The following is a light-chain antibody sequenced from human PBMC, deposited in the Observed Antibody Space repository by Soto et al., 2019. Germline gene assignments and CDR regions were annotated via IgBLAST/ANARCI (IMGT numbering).Light chain of an antibody. CDR1: QSLVNTY. CDR3: QSYGSSRT. CDR2: DAS. J-gene: IGKJ1*01. V-gene: IGKV3-20*01. Sequence: EVVLTQSPGSLSLSPGDRATLSCRASQSLVNTYVAWYQQKAGQAPRLLIYDASTRATGIPDRFSGSGSGTDFTLSISRLEPEDFAVDYCQSYGSSRTFGHGTKVDIK.